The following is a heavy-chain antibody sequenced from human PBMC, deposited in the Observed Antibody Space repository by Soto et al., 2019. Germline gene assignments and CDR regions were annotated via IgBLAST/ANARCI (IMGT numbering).Heavy chain of an antibody. Sequence: QLQLQESGPGLVKPSETLSLTCTVSGGSISSSSYYWVWIRQPPGKGLEWIGSIYYSGSTYYNRSPKSRVAISVDTSMNHVSQKLSAVTAACTAVYSGARRELCNIRFLEWRRCANWFDPCGQGTPVTVSS. D-gene: IGHD3-3*01. CDR3: ARRELCNIRFLEWRRCANWFDP. J-gene: IGHJ5*02. CDR2: IYYSGST. CDR1: GGSISSSSYY. V-gene: IGHV4-39*01.